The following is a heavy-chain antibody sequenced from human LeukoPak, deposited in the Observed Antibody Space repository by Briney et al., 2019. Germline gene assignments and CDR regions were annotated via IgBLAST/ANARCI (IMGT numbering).Heavy chain of an antibody. J-gene: IGHJ4*02. CDR2: LYSDGNT. V-gene: IGHV3-53*01. D-gene: IGHD1-14*01. CDR1: GFTVITND. CDR3: ARGVEPLAANTLAY. Sequence: GGSLTLSCAASGFTVITNDMTWVRQAPEKGLEWVSVLYSDGNTKYADSVQGRFTISRDNSKNTLYLEMNSLSPDDTAVYYCARGVEPLAANTLAYWGQGTLVTVSS.